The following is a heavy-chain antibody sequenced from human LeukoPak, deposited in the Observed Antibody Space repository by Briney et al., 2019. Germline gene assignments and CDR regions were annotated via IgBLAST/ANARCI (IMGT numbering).Heavy chain of an antibody. CDR1: GDSVSSNSAA. D-gene: IGHD5-12*01. CDR2: TYYRSKWYN. J-gene: IGHJ5*02. V-gene: IGHV6-1*01. CDR3: ASFPLPPSGYEGTCFAP. Sequence: SQTLSLTCAISGDSVSSNSAAWNWIRQSPSRGLEWLGRTYYRSKWYNDYAVSVKSRITINPDTSKNQFSLQLNSVTPEDTAVYYWASFPLPPSGYEGTCFAPWGQGTLVTVSS.